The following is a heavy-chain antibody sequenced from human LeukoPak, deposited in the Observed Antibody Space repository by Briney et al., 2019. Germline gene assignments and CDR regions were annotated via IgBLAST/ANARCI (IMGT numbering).Heavy chain of an antibody. V-gene: IGHV4-34*01. CDR2: INHSGST. D-gene: IGHD4-17*01. CDR1: GGSFSGYY. CDR3: ARGKRGDYSWYFDL. Sequence: PSETLSLTCAVYGGSFSGYYWSWIRQPPGKGLEWIGEINHSGSTNYIPSLKSRVTISVDTSKNHFSLKLSSVTAADTAVYYCARGKRGDYSWYFDLWGRGTLVTVSS. J-gene: IGHJ2*01.